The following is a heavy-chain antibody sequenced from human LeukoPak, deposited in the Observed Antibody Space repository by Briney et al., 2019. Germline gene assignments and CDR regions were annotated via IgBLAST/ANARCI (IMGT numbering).Heavy chain of an antibody. Sequence: ASVKVSCKASGYTFSGHYMHWVRQAPGQGFEWMGWINPNSGNTGYAQKFQGRVTMTRNTSISTAYMELSSPRSEDTAVYYCARGGDWSGRDFDYWGQGTLVTVSS. V-gene: IGHV1-8*02. CDR2: INPNSGNT. CDR3: ARGGDWSGRDFDY. CDR1: GYTFSGHY. D-gene: IGHD3-9*01. J-gene: IGHJ4*02.